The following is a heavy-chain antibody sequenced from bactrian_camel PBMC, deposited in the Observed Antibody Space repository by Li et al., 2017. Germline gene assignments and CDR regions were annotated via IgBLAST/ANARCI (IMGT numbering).Heavy chain of an antibody. CDR1: GQIFQTNS. CDR3: AAGEILEGGWTALKRDEYLY. V-gene: IGHV3S54*01. Sequence: VQLVESGGGSVRAGGSLRLSCTASGQIFQTNSMAWFRQGPGKEREGVAAIYTGGGRAYYADSVKGRLTISEDTAKTMVYLQMNSLKPEDTAIYYCAAGEILEGGWTALKRDEYLYWGQGTQVTVS. D-gene: IGHD1*01. J-gene: IGHJ4*01. CDR2: IYTGGGRA.